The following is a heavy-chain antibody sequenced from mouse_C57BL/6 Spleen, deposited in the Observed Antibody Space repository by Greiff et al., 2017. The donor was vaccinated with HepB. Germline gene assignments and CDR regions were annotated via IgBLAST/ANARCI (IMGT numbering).Heavy chain of an antibody. CDR2: IYPRSGNT. CDR1: GYTFTSYG. V-gene: IGHV1-81*01. D-gene: IGHD1-1*01. J-gene: IGHJ2*01. CDR3: ARWGFITTVVANYFDY. Sequence: QVHVKQSGAELVRPGASVKLSCKASGYTFTSYGISWVKQRTGQGLEWIGEIYPRSGNTYYNEKFKGKATLTADKSSSTAYMELRSLTSEDSAVYFCARWGFITTVVANYFDYWGQGTTLTVSS.